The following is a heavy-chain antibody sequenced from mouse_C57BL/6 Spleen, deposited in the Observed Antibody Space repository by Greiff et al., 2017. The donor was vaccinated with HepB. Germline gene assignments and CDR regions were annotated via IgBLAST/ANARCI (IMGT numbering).Heavy chain of an antibody. CDR1: GFTFSSYA. V-gene: IGHV5-4*01. D-gene: IGHD1-1*01. CDR3: ARDHYGSSYASILDY. J-gene: IGHJ2*01. CDR2: ISDGGSYT. Sequence: EVHLVESGGGLVKPGGSLKLSCAASGFTFSSYAMSWVRQTPEKRLEWVATISDGGSYTYYPDNVKGRFTISRDNAKNNLYLQMRHLKSEATAMYYCARDHYGSSYASILDYWGQGTTLTVSS.